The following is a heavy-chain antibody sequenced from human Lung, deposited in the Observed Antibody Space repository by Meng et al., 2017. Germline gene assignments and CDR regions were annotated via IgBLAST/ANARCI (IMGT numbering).Heavy chain of an antibody. CDR3: ARDLYYYDNSGPIDY. Sequence: EGQLVESGGGLVKPGGSLRLSCAASGFIFSSYSMNWVRQAPGKGLEWVSSFTSSTSYIYYADSVKGRFTISRDNAKNSLYLQMSSLRAEDTAVYYCARDLYYYDNSGPIDYWGQGTLVTVSS. CDR1: GFIFSSYS. V-gene: IGHV3-21*01. CDR2: FTSSTSYI. J-gene: IGHJ4*02. D-gene: IGHD3-22*01.